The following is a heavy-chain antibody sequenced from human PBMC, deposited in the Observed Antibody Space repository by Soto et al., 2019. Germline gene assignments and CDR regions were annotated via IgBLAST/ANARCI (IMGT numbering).Heavy chain of an antibody. CDR2: IYYSGST. J-gene: IGHJ4*02. CDR3: ASHYYGSGSYYVGTFDY. V-gene: IGHV4-39*01. CDR1: GGSISSSSYY. Sequence: SETVSLTCTVSGGSISSSSYYWGWIRQPPGKGLEWIGSIYYSGSTYYNPSLKSRVTISVDTSKNQFSLKLSSVTAADTAVYYCASHYYGSGSYYVGTFDYWGQGTLVTVSS. D-gene: IGHD3-10*01.